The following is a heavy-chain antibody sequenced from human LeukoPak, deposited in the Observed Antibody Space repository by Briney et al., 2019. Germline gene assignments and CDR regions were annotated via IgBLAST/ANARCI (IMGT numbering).Heavy chain of an antibody. CDR1: GYTFTNHY. CDR2: INPSGGTT. J-gene: IGHJ5*02. Sequence: ASVKVSCKASGYTFTNHYMHWVRQAPGQGLQWMGIINPSGGTTNYAQKFQGRVTLTRDTSTSTVYMELSSLTSEDTAVYYCARALGVVAARGDRFDPWGQGTLVTVSS. V-gene: IGHV1-46*01. D-gene: IGHD2-15*01. CDR3: ARALGVVAARGDRFDP.